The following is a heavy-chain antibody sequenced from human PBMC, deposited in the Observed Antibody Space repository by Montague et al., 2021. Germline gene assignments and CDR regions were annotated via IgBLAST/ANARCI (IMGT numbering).Heavy chain of an antibody. CDR2: IGASGGNT. V-gene: IGHV3-23*01. D-gene: IGHD2-15*01. Sequence: SLRLSCAASGLTLSSYAMGWVRQAPGKGLEWVSAIGASGGNTYYAESVKGRFTISRDISKNTLYLQMNSLGAEDTALYYCAKDHFSGGSYGGSGDMDVWGKGTTVTVSS. CDR3: AKDHFSGGSYGGSGDMDV. J-gene: IGHJ6*03. CDR1: GLTLSSYA.